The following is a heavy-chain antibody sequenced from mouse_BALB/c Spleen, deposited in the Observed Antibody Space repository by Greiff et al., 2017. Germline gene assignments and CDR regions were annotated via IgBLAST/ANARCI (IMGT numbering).Heavy chain of an antibody. D-gene: IGHD3-2*01. CDR3: ARADIAIADYARDY. CDR1: GYAFSSSW. J-gene: IGHJ4*01. Sequence: VQLPPSGPALVQPGASVKISCNASGYAFSSSWLNWVKQRPGQGLAWIGRIYPGAGDTNYNGKFKGKATLTADKSSSTAYMQLSSLTSVDSAVYFCARADIAIADYARDYGGQGTAGT. V-gene: IGHV1-82*01. CDR2: IYPGAGDT.